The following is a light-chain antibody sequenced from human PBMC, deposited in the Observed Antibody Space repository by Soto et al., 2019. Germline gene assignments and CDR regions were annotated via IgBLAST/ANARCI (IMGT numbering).Light chain of an antibody. CDR2: GAS. CDR3: QQYGSSPT. CDR1: QSVRSSS. V-gene: IGKV3-20*01. J-gene: IGKJ1*01. Sequence: EIVLTQSPGTLSLSPGERATLSCRASQSVRSSSLAWYQQRPGQSPRLLIYGASSRATGIPDRFSGSGSGTDFTLTISRLEPEEFAVYYCQQYGSSPTFGQGTKVEIK.